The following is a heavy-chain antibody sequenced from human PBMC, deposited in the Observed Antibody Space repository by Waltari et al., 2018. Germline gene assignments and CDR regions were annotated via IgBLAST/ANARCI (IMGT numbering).Heavy chain of an antibody. V-gene: IGHV3-23*01. CDR2: ISDSGATT. D-gene: IGHD2-2*01. CDR3: ATYGQSPRNDQ. J-gene: IGHJ1*01. Sequence: EVQLLASGVGLEQPGGSLRLSCAAAGFAFDNFYMTWVRQAPGRGLEWVSAISDSGATTYYADSVKGRFTISRDNYKKMLYLQMSSLRVDDTAVYYCATYGQSPRNDQWGQGTQLTVSS. CDR1: GFAFDNFY.